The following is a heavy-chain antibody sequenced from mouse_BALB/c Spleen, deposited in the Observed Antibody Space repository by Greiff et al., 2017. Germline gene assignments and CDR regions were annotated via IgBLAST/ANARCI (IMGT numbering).Heavy chain of an antibody. J-gene: IGHJ3*01. V-gene: IGHV1-31*01. CDR1: GYSFTGYY. Sequence: EVQLQQSGPELVKPGASVKISCKASGYSFTGYYMHWVKQSHVKSLEWIGRINPYNGATSYNQNFKDKASLTVDKSSSTAYMELHSLTSEDSAVYYCARGGITTTGPWFAYWGQGTLVTVSA. D-gene: IGHD2-4*01. CDR3: ARGGITTTGPWFAY. CDR2: INPYNGAT.